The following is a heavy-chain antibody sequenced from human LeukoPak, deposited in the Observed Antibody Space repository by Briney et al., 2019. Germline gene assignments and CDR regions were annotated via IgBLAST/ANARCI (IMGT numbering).Heavy chain of an antibody. D-gene: IGHD5-24*01. CDR2: IIPIFGTA. V-gene: IGHV1-69*06. CDR3: ARRRDGYNFYYFDY. Sequence: ASVKVSCKASGYTFTSYGISWVRQAPGQGLEWMGGIIPIFGTANYAQKFQGRVTITADKSTSTAYMELSSLRSEDTAVYYCARRRDGYNFYYFDYWGQGTLVTVSP. J-gene: IGHJ4*02. CDR1: GYTFTSYG.